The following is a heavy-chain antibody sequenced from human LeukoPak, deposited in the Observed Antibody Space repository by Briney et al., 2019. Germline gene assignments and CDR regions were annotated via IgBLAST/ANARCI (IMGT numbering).Heavy chain of an antibody. CDR2: ISYDGSNK. J-gene: IGHJ4*02. D-gene: IGHD3-10*01. V-gene: IGHV3-30*18. CDR1: GFTFSSYG. CDR3: AKDAPMVRGVMDY. Sequence: GRSLRLSCAASGFTFSSYGMHWVRQAPGKGLEWVAVISYDGSNKYYADSVKGRFTISRDNSKNTLYLQMNSLRAEDTAVYYCAKDAPMVRGVMDYWGQGTLVTVSS.